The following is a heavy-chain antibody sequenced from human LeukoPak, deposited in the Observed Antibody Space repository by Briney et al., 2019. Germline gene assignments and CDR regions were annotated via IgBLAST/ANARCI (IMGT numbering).Heavy chain of an antibody. D-gene: IGHD4-11*01. CDR1: GGSISSGGYF. J-gene: IGHJ4*02. V-gene: IGHV4-31*03. Sequence: PSQTLSLTCTVSGGSISSGGYFWTWIRQHPGKGLEWIGYIYYSGSTYYNPSLKSRVTISVDTSKNQFSLKLSSVTAADTAVYYCARSRQITTISDSWGQGTLVTVSS. CDR3: ARSRQITTISDS. CDR2: IYYSGST.